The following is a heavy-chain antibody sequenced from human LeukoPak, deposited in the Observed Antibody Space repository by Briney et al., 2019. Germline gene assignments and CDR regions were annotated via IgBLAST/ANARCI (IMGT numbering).Heavy chain of an antibody. V-gene: IGHV1-69*05. J-gene: IGHJ6*03. CDR1: GGTFSSYA. CDR3: ARSNLGYYYMDV. CDR2: IIPIFGTA. D-gene: IGHD7-27*01. Sequence: ASVKVSCKASGGTFSSYAISWVRQAPGQGLEWMGGIIPIFGTANYAQKLQGRVTMTTDTSTSTAYMELRSLRSDDTAVYYCARSNLGYYYMDVWGKGTTVTISS.